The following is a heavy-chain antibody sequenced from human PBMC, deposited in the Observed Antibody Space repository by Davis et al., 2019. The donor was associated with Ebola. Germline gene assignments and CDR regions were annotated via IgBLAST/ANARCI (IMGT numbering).Heavy chain of an antibody. V-gene: IGHV1-69*04. CDR1: GGTFSSYA. J-gene: IGHJ1*01. Sequence: AASVKVSCKASGGTFSSYAISWVRQAPGQGLEWMGRIIPILGIANYAQKFQGRVTITADESTSTAYMELSSLRSEDTAVYYCATGVQGVIIIELGYFQHWGQGTLVTVSS. CDR3: ATGVQGVIIIELGYFQH. D-gene: IGHD3-10*01. CDR2: IIPILGIA.